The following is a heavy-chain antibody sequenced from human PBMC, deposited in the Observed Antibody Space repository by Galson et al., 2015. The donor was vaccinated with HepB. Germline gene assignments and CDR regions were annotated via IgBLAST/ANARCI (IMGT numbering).Heavy chain of an antibody. Sequence: SVKVSCKASGYTFTKNQIHWVRQAPGQGLEWLGIINPSYGGAAYTQKLRGRITMTTDTSTSTVFLELRSLKSEDTAVCYCARDDGSGFYSFDYWGQGTLVTVSS. CDR2: INPSYGGA. V-gene: IGHV1-46*04. CDR3: ARDDGSGFYSFDY. D-gene: IGHD3-10*01. CDR1: GYTFTKNQ. J-gene: IGHJ4*02.